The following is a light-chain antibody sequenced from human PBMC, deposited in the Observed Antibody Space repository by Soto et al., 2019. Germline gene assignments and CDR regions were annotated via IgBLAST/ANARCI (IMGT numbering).Light chain of an antibody. J-gene: IGLJ1*01. CDR3: SSYRSSSSTPYV. Sequence: QYALTQPASVSGSPGQSITISCTGNSSDVGGYNYVSWYQQHPGKAPKLMIYDVSNRPSGVSNRFSGSKSGNTASLTISGLQAEDEADYYCSSYRSSSSTPYVFGTGTKLTVL. CDR1: SSDVGGYNY. V-gene: IGLV2-14*01. CDR2: DVS.